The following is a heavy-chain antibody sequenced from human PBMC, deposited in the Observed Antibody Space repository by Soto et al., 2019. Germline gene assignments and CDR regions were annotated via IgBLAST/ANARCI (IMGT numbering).Heavy chain of an antibody. CDR2: IYKSATT. V-gene: IGHV4-30-4*01. J-gene: IGHJ5*01. D-gene: IGHD2-15*01. CDR3: ARGRYCLIGRCFPNWFDS. Sequence: SETLSLTCSVSGDSISTVDYFWAWIRQPPGQALEYIGYIYKSATTYYNPSFESRVAISLDTSKSQFSLNVTSVTAADTAVYFCARGRYCLIGRCFPNWFDSWGQGTLVTVSS. CDR1: GDSISTVDYF.